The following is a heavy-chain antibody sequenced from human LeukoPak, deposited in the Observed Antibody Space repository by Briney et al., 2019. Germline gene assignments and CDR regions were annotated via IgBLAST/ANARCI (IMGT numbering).Heavy chain of an antibody. CDR3: ARDRMGTITDS. J-gene: IGHJ4*02. V-gene: IGHV1-2*02. CDR2: IDPNSGGT. D-gene: IGHD1-26*01. Sequence: GASVKVSCKTSGYTFTGYYMHWVRQAPGQGLEWMGWIDPNSGGTNYGQKFQGRVTMTRDTSISTAYMELSSLRSDDTAVYYCARDRMGTITDSWGQGTLVTVSS. CDR1: GYTFTGYY.